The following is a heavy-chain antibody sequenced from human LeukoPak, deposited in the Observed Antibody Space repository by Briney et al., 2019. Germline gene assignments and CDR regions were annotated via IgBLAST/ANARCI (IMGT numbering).Heavy chain of an antibody. CDR1: GFTFSSYG. CDR2: LSGSGGSR. V-gene: IGHV3-23*01. J-gene: IGHJ6*03. Sequence: GGTLRLSCAASGFTFSSYGMSWVRQAPGKGLEWVSALSGSGGSRYYADSVKGRFTISRDNSKNTLYLQMNSLRAEDTAVYYCARDYGDYVGYYYYYMDVWGKGTTVTVSS. D-gene: IGHD4-17*01. CDR3: ARDYGDYVGYYYYYMDV.